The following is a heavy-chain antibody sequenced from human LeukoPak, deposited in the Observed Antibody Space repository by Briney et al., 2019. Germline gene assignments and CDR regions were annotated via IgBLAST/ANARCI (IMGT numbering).Heavy chain of an antibody. J-gene: IGHJ5*02. V-gene: IGHV4-4*07. CDR2: IYTSGST. Sequence: SEALSLTCTVSGGSISSYYWSWIRQPAGKGLEWIGRIYTSGSTNYNPSLKSRVTMSVDTSKNQFSLKLSSVTAADTAVYYCARGPRFGELLWHWFDPWGQGTLVTVSS. CDR1: GGSISSYY. CDR3: ARGPRFGELLWHWFDP. D-gene: IGHD3-10*01.